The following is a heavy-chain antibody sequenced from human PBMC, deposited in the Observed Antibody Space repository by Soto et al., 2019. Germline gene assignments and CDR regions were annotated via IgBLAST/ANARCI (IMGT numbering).Heavy chain of an antibody. D-gene: IGHD3-9*01. CDR1: GGSVSSGSYY. CDR2: IYYSGST. CDR3: ARELDKNWFDP. Sequence: TLSLTCTVSGGSVSSGSYYWTWIRQPPGKGLEWIGYIYYSGSTYYNPSLKSRVTISVDTSKNQFSLKLSSVTAADTAVYYCARELDKNWFDPWGQGTLVTVSS. V-gene: IGHV4-31*03. J-gene: IGHJ5*02.